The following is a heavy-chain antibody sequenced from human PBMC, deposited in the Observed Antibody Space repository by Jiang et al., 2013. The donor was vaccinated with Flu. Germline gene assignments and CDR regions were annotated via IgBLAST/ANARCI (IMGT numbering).Heavy chain of an antibody. V-gene: IGHV3-13*01. D-gene: IGHD2-15*01. Sequence: SGGGLVQPGGSLRLSCAASGFTFSSYDVHWVRQATGKGLEWVSAIGTAGDTYYPESVKGRFTIARENAKNSLDLQMNSLRAGDTAVYFCARATSNWYFDLWGRGTLVTVSS. CDR2: IGTAGDT. J-gene: IGHJ2*01. CDR1: GFTFSSYD. CDR3: ARATSNWYFDL.